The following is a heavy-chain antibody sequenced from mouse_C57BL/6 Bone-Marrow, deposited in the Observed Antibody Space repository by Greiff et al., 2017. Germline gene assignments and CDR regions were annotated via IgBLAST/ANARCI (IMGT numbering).Heavy chain of an antibody. CDR1: GFHIKDDY. V-gene: IGHV14-4*01. D-gene: IGHD1-1*01. Sequence: EVQLQQSGAELVRPGASVKLSCTASGFHIKDDYMHWVKQRPEQGLEWLGWIDPENGDTEYASKFQGKATITADTSSNTAYLQLSSLTSEDTAVYYCTSITTVVARDYWGQGTTLTVSS. CDR3: TSITTVVARDY. CDR2: IDPENGDT. J-gene: IGHJ2*01.